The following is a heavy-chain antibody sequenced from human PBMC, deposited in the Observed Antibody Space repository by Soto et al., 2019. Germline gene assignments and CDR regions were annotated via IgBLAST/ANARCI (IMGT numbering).Heavy chain of an antibody. CDR2: IFHTGGT. Sequence: QVQLQESGPGLVKPSETLSLTCTVSSDSIAGENWWSWVRQPPGMGLEWIGEIFHTGGTNYNPSLKSRVTMEADKSKNQFSLQLISATAADTAVYYCARVFSAGSGWMYYFDFWGQGTLVSVSS. D-gene: IGHD6-13*01. J-gene: IGHJ4*02. CDR1: SDSIAGENW. CDR3: ARVFSAGSGWMYYFDF. V-gene: IGHV4-4*02.